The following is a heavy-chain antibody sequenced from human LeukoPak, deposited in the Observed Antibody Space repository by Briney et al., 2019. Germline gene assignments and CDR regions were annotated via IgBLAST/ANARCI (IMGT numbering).Heavy chain of an antibody. V-gene: IGHV1-2*06. J-gene: IGHJ4*02. Sequence: GASVKVSCKASGYTFTGYYMRWVRQAPGQGLEWMGRINPKIGGTNYAQEFQGRVTMTRDTSINTAYMELSRVRSDDTAVYYCAISTSPYVIEVWTNGPLDYWGQGTLVTVSS. D-gene: IGHD3-22*01. CDR3: AISTSPYVIEVWTNGPLDY. CDR1: GYTFTGYY. CDR2: INPKIGGT.